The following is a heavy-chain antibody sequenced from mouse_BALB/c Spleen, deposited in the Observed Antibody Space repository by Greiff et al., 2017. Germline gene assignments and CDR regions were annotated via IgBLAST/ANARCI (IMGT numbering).Heavy chain of an antibody. J-gene: IGHJ2*01. CDR2: IYPSDSYT. D-gene: IGHD1-1*01. V-gene: IGHV1-69*02. Sequence: QVQLKQPGAELVRPGASVKLSCKASGYTFTSYWINWVKQRPGQGLEWIGNIYPSDSYTNYNQKFKDKATLTVDKSSSTAYMQLSSPTSEDSAVYYCTRWTTSYFDYWGQGTTLTVSS. CDR3: TRWTTSYFDY. CDR1: GYTFTSYW.